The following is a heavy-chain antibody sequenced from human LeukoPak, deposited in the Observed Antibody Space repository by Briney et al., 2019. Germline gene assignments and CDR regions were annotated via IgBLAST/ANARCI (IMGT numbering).Heavy chain of an antibody. V-gene: IGHV4-34*01. D-gene: IGHD5-12*01. Sequence: SETLSLTCAVYGGSFSTYYWSWIRQSPGKGLEWIGEINRSGSANYNPSLKSRVTISVDTSKNQFSLKLSSVTAADTAVYYCASGYSGYDSLDYWGQGTLVTVSS. CDR2: INRSGSA. J-gene: IGHJ4*02. CDR1: GGSFSTYY. CDR3: ASGYSGYDSLDY.